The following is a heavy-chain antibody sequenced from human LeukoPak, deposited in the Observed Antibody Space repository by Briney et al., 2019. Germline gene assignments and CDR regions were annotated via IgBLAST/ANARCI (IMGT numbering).Heavy chain of an antibody. CDR3: ARDWYCSSTSCYGLPNAFDI. J-gene: IGHJ3*02. D-gene: IGHD2-2*01. Sequence: SGGSLRLSCEASGFTFSTHDMNWVRQPPGKGLEWVSYISSSSSYTNYADSVKGRFTISRDNAKNSLYLQMNSLRAEDTAVYYCARDWYCSSTSCYGLPNAFDIWGQGTMVTVSS. CDR2: ISSSSSYT. V-gene: IGHV3-11*05. CDR1: GFTFSTHD.